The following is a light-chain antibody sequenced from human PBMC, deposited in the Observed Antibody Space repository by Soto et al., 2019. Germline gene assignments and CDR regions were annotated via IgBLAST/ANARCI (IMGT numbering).Light chain of an antibody. V-gene: IGKV2-30*02. J-gene: IGKJ5*01. CDR1: QSLVHIDGIAY. Sequence: VMMTQSPLSLPVTLGQPASISCRSNQSLVHIDGIAYFSWFQQRPGRSPRRLIYKVSNRDSGVPARFSGSGSGTDFALKISRVEAEDVGVYYCMQGTHWPITFGQGTRLEIK. CDR2: KVS. CDR3: MQGTHWPIT.